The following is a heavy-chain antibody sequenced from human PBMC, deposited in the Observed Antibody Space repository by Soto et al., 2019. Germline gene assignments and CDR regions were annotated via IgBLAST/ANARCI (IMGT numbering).Heavy chain of an antibody. D-gene: IGHD6-19*01. J-gene: IGHJ5*02. CDR3: AKLVINAVAGTGYNWFDP. CDR1: GFTFSSYG. CDR2: ISYDGSNK. V-gene: IGHV3-30*18. Sequence: QVQLVESGGGVVQPGRSLRLSCAASGFTFSSYGMHWVRQAPGKGLEWVAVISYDGSNKYYADSVKGRFTISRDNSKNTLYLQMNSLRAEDTAVYYCAKLVINAVAGTGYNWFDPWGQGTLVTVSS.